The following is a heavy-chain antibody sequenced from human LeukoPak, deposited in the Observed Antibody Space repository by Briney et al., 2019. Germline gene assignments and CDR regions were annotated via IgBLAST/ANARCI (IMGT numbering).Heavy chain of an antibody. D-gene: IGHD3-3*01. CDR3: ARGGTFGVVTHLDL. CDR1: GFTFSDYY. Sequence: GGSLRLSCAASGFTFSDYYINWIRQAPGKGLEWVSSISNTHTMYYLDSVKGRFTISRDNAKKSLYLQMNSLRVEDTAVYFCARGGTFGVVTHLDLWGKGTTVTVSS. V-gene: IGHV3-69-1*01. J-gene: IGHJ6*04. CDR2: ISNTHTM.